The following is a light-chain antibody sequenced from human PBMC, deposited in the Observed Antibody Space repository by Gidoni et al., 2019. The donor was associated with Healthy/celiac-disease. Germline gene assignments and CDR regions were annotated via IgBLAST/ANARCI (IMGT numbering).Light chain of an antibody. CDR1: RSDVGSYNL. J-gene: IGLJ3*02. V-gene: IGLV2-23*01. CDR2: EGS. CDR3: CSYAGSSTWV. Sequence: HSALTQPASASVSPGQSITISCTGTRSDVGSYNLVSWYQQHPGKAPKLMIYEGSKRPSGVSNRFSGSKSGNTASLTISGIQAEDEADYYCCSYAGSSTWVFGGGTKLTVL.